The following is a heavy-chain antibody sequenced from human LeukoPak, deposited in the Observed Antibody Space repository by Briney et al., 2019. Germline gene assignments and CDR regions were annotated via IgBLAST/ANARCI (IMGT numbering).Heavy chain of an antibody. Sequence: SETLSLTRTVSWVSISISSYHWRWSRQPPGKELEWIGSIYYSGSTYYNPSLKSRVTISVDTSKTQFSLKLRSVTAADTAVYYYARLPKYYYDNSDYSGYYFDYWGQGTLVTVSS. D-gene: IGHD3-22*01. J-gene: IGHJ4*02. CDR3: ARLPKYYYDNSDYSGYYFDY. V-gene: IGHV4-39*01. CDR2: IYYSGST. CDR1: WVSISISSYH.